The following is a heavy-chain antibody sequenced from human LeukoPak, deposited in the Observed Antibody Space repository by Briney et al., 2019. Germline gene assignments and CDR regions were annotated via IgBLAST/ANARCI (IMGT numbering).Heavy chain of an antibody. Sequence: PSETLSLTCTVFGDSISGYYWNWIRQPPGKGLEWVGYIDDSGSTNYNPSLKSRVTISLDTSRNQFSLKLTSVTAADTAVYYCARGKGSLFWGQGSLVSVSS. D-gene: IGHD6-19*01. CDR3: ARGKGSLF. J-gene: IGHJ4*02. CDR1: GDSISGYY. CDR2: IDDSGST. V-gene: IGHV4-59*01.